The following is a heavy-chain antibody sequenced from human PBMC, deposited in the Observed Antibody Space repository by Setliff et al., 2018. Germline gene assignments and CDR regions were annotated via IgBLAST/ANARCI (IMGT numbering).Heavy chain of an antibody. Sequence: ASVKVSCKATGYTLSRHYMHWARQAPGQGLEWMGIINPGGGSASIVQKFQGRVTMTSDTSTSTVYMEFTGLTSEDTAVYYCARAGVAAAGRKGLLEYWGQGTLVTVSS. CDR1: GYTLSRHY. J-gene: IGHJ4*02. V-gene: IGHV1-46*01. D-gene: IGHD6-13*01. CDR2: INPGGGSA. CDR3: ARAGVAAAGRKGLLEY.